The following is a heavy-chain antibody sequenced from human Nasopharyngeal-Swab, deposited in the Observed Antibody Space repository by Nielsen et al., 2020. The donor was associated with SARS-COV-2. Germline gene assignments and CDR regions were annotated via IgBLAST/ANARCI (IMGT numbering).Heavy chain of an antibody. Sequence: SLNISCAASGFPSSSYWMHWVRQAPGKGLVWVSRINSDVSSTTYADSVTGRFTTSRDNTKNTLYLQMNSLRSEDTAVYYCARGGSSAYTWFDPWGQGTLVTVSS. CDR3: ARGGSSAYTWFDP. CDR1: GFPSSSYW. J-gene: IGHJ5*02. D-gene: IGHD6-6*01. V-gene: IGHV3-74*01. CDR2: INSDVSST.